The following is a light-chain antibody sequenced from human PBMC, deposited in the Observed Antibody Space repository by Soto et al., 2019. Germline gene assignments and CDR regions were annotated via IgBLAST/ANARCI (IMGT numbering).Light chain of an antibody. CDR2: GAS. CDR1: QSIRSY. CDR3: QQSYTTPYT. V-gene: IGKV1-39*01. J-gene: IGKJ2*01. Sequence: DIQMTQSPSSLSASVGDRVTITCRASQSIRSYLNWYHKKPGKTPQLLIYGASTLQSGAPSRFTGSGSGTHFTLTISSLQPEDFATYYCQQSYTTPYTFGQGTKLEIK.